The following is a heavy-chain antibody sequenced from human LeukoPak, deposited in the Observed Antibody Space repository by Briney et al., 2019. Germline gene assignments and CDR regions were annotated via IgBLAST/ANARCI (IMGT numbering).Heavy chain of an antibody. V-gene: IGHV4-31*02. CDR3: ARVHYYDSSGYYYGPVAFDI. CDR2: GST. Sequence: GSTYYNPSLKSRVTISVDTSKNQFSLKLSSVTAADTAVYYCARVHYYDSSGYYYGPVAFDIWGQGTMVTVSS. J-gene: IGHJ3*02. D-gene: IGHD3-22*01.